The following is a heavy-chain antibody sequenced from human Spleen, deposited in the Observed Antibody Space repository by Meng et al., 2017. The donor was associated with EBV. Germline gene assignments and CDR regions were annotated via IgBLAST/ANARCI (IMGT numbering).Heavy chain of an antibody. CDR1: GFTFSVYA. J-gene: IGHJ4*02. CDR3: AKDPLHVDY. Sequence: VQVLGAGGGLVPAGGSLRLSCAASGFTFSVYAMSWVRQAPGKGLEWVSTITGSAGRTFYGDSVKGRFTISRDNSKNTLYLQMVSLTAEDTAAYYCAKDPLHVDYWGQGTLVTVSS. V-gene: IGHV3-23*01. CDR2: ITGSAGRT.